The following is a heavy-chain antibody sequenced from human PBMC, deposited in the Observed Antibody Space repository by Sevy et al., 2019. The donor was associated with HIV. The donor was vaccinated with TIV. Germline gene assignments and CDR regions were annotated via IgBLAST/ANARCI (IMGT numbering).Heavy chain of an antibody. Sequence: ASVNVSCKASGGTFSSYAISWVRQAPGQVLEWMGGIIPIFGTANYAQKFQGRVTITADESTSTAYMEMSSLRSEDTAVYYCARSYYYGSGSSIFDYWGQGTLVTVSS. CDR2: IIPIFGTA. CDR3: ARSYYYGSGSSIFDY. D-gene: IGHD3-10*01. J-gene: IGHJ4*02. CDR1: GGTFSSYA. V-gene: IGHV1-69*13.